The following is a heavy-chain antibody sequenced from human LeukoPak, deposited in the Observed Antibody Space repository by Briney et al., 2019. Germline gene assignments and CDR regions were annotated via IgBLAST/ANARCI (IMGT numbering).Heavy chain of an antibody. CDR3: ANTGIAARTYFDY. CDR2: ISGSSSYI. Sequence: PGGSLRLSCAASGFTFSSYSVNWVRQAPGKGLEWVSSISGSSSYIYYADSVKGRFTVSRDNAKNSLYLQMNSLRAEDTAVYYCANTGIAARTYFDYWGQGTLVTVSS. CDR1: GFTFSSYS. V-gene: IGHV3-21*01. D-gene: IGHD6-6*01. J-gene: IGHJ4*02.